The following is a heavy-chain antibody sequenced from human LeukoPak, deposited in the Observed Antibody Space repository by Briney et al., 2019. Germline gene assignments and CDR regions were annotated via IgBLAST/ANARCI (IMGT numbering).Heavy chain of an antibody. Sequence: SETLSLTCTVSGGSISSGDYSWNWLRQPPGKGLEWIAHIYYSGSTSYNPSLKSRVTISIDTSSKQFSLRLSSMTAADTAVYYCARVPRGDVVCPSKLAFDIWGQGTMVTVSS. CDR1: GGSISSGDYS. D-gene: IGHD2-15*01. CDR3: ARVPRGDVVCPSKLAFDI. J-gene: IGHJ3*02. V-gene: IGHV4-30-4*01. CDR2: IYYSGST.